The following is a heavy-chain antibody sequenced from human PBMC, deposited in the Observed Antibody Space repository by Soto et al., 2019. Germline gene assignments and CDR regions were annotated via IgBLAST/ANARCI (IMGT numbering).Heavy chain of an antibody. V-gene: IGHV3-7*02. CDR1: GFTFSSYW. CDR2: IKQDGSEK. CDR3: AADPYYYDSSGSPRWLYYYGMDV. Sequence: GGSLRLSCAASGFTFSSYWMSWVRQAPGKGLEWVANIKQDGSEKYYVDSVKGRFTISRDNAKNSLYLQMNSLRAEDTAVYYCAADPYYYDSSGSPRWLYYYGMDVWGQGTTVTVSS. J-gene: IGHJ6*02. D-gene: IGHD3-22*01.